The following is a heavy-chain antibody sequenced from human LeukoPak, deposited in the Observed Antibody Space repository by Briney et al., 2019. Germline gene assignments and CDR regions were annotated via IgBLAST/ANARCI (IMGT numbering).Heavy chain of an antibody. Sequence: SQTLSLTCTVSGGSISSGSYYWSWIRQPAGKGLEWIGRIYTSGSTNYNPSLKSRVTISVDTSKNQFSLKLSSMTAADTAVYYCARGFGVPAAQWGQGTLVTVSS. CDR1: GGSISSGSYY. CDR2: IYTSGST. V-gene: IGHV4-61*02. CDR3: ARGFGVPAAQ. J-gene: IGHJ4*02. D-gene: IGHD2-2*01.